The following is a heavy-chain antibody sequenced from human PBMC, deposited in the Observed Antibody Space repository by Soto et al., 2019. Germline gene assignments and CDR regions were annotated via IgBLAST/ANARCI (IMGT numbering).Heavy chain of an antibody. Sequence: SVQLSCNASGGTFSSYAISWVRQAPGQGLEWMGGIIPIFDTANYAQKFQGRVTITADESTSTAYMELSSLRSEDTAVYYCAGDWPGRDDYYVSSGSLDLDYWGQGTLVTVSS. J-gene: IGHJ4*02. CDR1: GGTFSSYA. CDR2: IIPIFDTA. CDR3: AGDWPGRDDYYVSSGSLDLDY. D-gene: IGHD3-22*01. V-gene: IGHV1-69*13.